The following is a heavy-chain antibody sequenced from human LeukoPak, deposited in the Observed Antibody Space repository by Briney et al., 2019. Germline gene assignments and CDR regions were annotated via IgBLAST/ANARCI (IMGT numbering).Heavy chain of an antibody. Sequence: SETLSLTCTVSGYSISSGYYWGWIRQPPGKGLEWIGSIYHSGSTYYNPSLKSRVTISVDTSKNQFSLKLSSVTAADTAVYYCARGGYCTNGVCYTNAFHYIDYWGQGTLVTVSS. CDR3: ARGGYCTNGVCYTNAFHYIDY. D-gene: IGHD2-8*01. CDR1: GYSISSGYY. V-gene: IGHV4-38-2*02. J-gene: IGHJ4*02. CDR2: IYHSGST.